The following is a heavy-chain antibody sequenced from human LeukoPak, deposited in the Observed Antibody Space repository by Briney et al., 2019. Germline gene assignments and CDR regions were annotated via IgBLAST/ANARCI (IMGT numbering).Heavy chain of an antibody. CDR1: GCSISSGGYS. J-gene: IGHJ3*02. CDR3: ASVYDSTGMGAFDI. CDR2: IYHSGST. Sequence: SQTLSLTCAVSGCSISSGGYSWSWIRQPPGKGLVWIGYIYHSGSTYYNPSLKSRVTISVDRSKNQFSLKLSSVTAADTAVYYCASVYDSTGMGAFDIWGQGTMVTVSS. D-gene: IGHD3-22*01. V-gene: IGHV4-30-2*01.